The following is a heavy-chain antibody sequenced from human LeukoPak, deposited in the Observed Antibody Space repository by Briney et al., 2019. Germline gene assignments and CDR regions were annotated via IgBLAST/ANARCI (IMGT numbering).Heavy chain of an antibody. CDR1: GFTFTTYN. D-gene: IGHD3-16*01. V-gene: IGHV3-21*01. J-gene: IGHJ4*02. Sequence: GGSLRLSCAASGFTFTTYNMNWVRQAPGKGLEWVSSISSSSSYIYYADSVKGRFTISRDNAKNSLYLQMNSLRAEDTAVYYCASRKMGEEYYWGQGTLVTVSS. CDR3: ASRKMGEEYY. CDR2: ISSSSSYI.